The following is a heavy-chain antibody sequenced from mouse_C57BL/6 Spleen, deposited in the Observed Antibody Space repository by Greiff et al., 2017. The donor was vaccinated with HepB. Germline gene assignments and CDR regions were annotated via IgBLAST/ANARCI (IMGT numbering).Heavy chain of an antibody. CDR3: ARRDSSGTGWFAY. Sequence: QVQLQQPGAELVKPGASVKMSCKASGYTFTSYWITWVKQRPGQGLEWIGDIYPGSGSTNYNEKFKSKATLTVDTSSSTAYMQLSSLTSEDSAVYYGARRDSSGTGWFAYWGQGTLVTVSA. J-gene: IGHJ3*01. CDR2: IYPGSGST. V-gene: IGHV1-55*01. CDR1: GYTFTSYW. D-gene: IGHD3-2*02.